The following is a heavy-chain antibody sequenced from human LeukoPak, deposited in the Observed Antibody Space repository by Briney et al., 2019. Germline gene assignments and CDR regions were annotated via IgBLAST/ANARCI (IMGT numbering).Heavy chain of an antibody. D-gene: IGHD6-13*01. CDR3: AKDKRAAAGTTGDY. CDR1: GFTFSSYA. Sequence: GGSLRLSCAASGFTFSSYAMSWVRQAPGKGLEWVSPISGSGGSTYYADSVKGRFTIPRDNSKNTLYLQMNSLRAEDTAVYYCAKDKRAAAGTTGDYWGQGTLVTVSS. CDR2: ISGSGGST. J-gene: IGHJ4*02. V-gene: IGHV3-23*01.